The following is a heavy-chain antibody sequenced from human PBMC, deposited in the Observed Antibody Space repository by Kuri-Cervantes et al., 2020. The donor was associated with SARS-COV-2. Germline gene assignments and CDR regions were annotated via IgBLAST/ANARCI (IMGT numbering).Heavy chain of an antibody. CDR1: GYSFTSYW. CDR2: IDPSDSYT. V-gene: IGHV5-10-1*01. J-gene: IGHJ4*02. D-gene: IGHD2-15*01. Sequence: ETLSLTCKGSGYSFTSYWISWVRQMPGKGLEWMGRIDPSDSYTNYSPSFQGHVTISADKSISTAYLQWSSLKASDTAMYYCATPVNCSGGSCYSQFDYWGQGTLVTVSS. CDR3: ATPVNCSGGSCYSQFDY.